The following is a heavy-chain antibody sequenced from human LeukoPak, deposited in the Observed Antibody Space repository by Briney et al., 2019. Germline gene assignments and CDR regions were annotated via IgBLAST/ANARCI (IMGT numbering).Heavy chain of an antibody. CDR1: GYTFTSYD. D-gene: IGHD2-2*01. V-gene: IGHV1-8*01. CDR3: ARRGGISGSTSARRNYYYYYGMDV. CDR2: MNPNSGNT. J-gene: IGHJ6*02. Sequence: GASVKVSCKASGYTFTSYDINWVRQATGQGLEWMGWMNPNSGNTGYAQKFQGRVTMTRNTSISTAYMELSSLRSEDTAVYYCARRGGISGSTSARRNYYYYYGMDVRGQGTTVTVSS.